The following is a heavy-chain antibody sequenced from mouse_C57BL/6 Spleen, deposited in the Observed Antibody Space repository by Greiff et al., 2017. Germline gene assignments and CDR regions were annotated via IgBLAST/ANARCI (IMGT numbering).Heavy chain of an antibody. D-gene: IGHD1-1*02. J-gene: IGHJ2*01. CDR2: IYPGDGDT. Sequence: VKLMESGPELVKPGASVKISCKASGYAFSSSWMNWVKQRPGKGLEWIGRIYPGDGDTNYNGKFKGKATLTADKSSSTAYMQLSRLTSEDSAVYFCARRGSYDYFDYWGQGTTLTVSS. CDR3: ARRGSYDYFDY. CDR1: GYAFSSSW. V-gene: IGHV1-82*01.